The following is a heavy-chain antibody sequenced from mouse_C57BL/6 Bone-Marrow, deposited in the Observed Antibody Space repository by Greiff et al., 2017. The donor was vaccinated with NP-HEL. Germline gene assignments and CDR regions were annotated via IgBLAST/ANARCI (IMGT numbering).Heavy chain of an antibody. D-gene: IGHD2-3*01. CDR1: GFSLTSYG. Sequence: VMLVESGPGLVAPSQSLSITCTVSGFSLTSYGVHWVRQPPGKGLEWLVVIWSDGSTTYNSALKSRLSISKDNSKSQVFLKMNSLQTDDTAMYYCARHYDGYWYAMDYWGQGTSVTVSS. V-gene: IGHV2-6-1*01. J-gene: IGHJ4*01. CDR3: ARHYDGYWYAMDY. CDR2: IWSDGST.